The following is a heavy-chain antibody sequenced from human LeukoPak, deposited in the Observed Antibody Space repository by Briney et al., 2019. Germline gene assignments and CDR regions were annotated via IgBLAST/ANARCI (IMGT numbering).Heavy chain of an antibody. CDR2: TWYDGSNK. V-gene: IGHV3-33*06. D-gene: IGHD1-26*01. CDR3: VKAIGRSGSYPYLFDY. J-gene: IGHJ4*02. Sequence: PGGSLRLSCAASGFTFSSYGMHWVRQAPGKGLEWVAATWYDGSNKYYADSVKGRFTISRDNSKNTLYLQMNSLRAEDTAVYYCVKAIGRSGSYPYLFDYWGQGTLVTVSS. CDR1: GFTFSSYG.